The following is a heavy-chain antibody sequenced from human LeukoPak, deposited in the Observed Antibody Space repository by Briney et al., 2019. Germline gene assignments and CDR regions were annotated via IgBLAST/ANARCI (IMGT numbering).Heavy chain of an antibody. D-gene: IGHD2-15*01. CDR2: IYYSGST. CDR3: APGIFGDMDV. J-gene: IGHJ6*03. Sequence: SETLSLTCTVSGGFISTYYWTWIRRPPGKGLEWIGYIYYSGSTNYNPSLKSRVTISVDTSKNQFSLKLSSVTAADTAVYYCAPGIFGDMDVWGKGTTVTVSS. V-gene: IGHV4-59*01. CDR1: GGFISTYY.